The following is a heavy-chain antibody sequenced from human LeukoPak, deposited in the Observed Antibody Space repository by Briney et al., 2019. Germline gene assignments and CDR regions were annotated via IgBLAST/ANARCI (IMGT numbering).Heavy chain of an antibody. CDR3: AGGQVYFDY. J-gene: IGHJ4*02. Sequence: NSSETLLLTCTVSGSTISTTHWACIRQPPGKGLEYIGYIYYSGYTNYNPSLKSRVTISLVTSRNKFSLKLSSVTAADTALYYCAGGQVYFDYWGQGTLVTVSS. CDR1: GSTISTTH. CDR2: IYYSGYT. V-gene: IGHV4-59*01.